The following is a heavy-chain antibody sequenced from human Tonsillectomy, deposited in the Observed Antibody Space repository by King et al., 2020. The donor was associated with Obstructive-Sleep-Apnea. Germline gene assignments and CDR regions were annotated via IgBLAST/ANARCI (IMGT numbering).Heavy chain of an antibody. J-gene: IGHJ5*02. Sequence: VQLVESGGGSVQPGGSLQLSCAASGFTLSGSSVHWVRQASGKGLEWLGHIKDRSNSYATAYAASVRDRFTISRDDSKNTAYLQMNSLQTDDTAVYYCAIPVDGSWFDPWGQGALVTVSS. V-gene: IGHV3-73*01. CDR1: GFTLSGSS. CDR3: AIPVDGSWFDP. CDR2: IKDRSNSYAT. D-gene: IGHD5-24*01.